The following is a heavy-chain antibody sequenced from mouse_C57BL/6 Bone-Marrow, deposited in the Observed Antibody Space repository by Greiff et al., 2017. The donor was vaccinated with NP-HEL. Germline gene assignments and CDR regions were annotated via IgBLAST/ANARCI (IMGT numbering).Heavy chain of an antibody. Sequence: QVQLQQSGAELVKPGASVKLSCKASGYTFTSYWMQWVKQRPGQGLEWIGEIDPSDSYTNYNQKFKGKATLTVDTSSSTAYMQLSSLTSEDSAVYYCARGIVTPAYWGQGTLVTVSA. CDR3: ARGIVTPAY. V-gene: IGHV1-50*01. CDR2: IDPSDSYT. D-gene: IGHD2-5*01. CDR1: GYTFTSYW. J-gene: IGHJ3*01.